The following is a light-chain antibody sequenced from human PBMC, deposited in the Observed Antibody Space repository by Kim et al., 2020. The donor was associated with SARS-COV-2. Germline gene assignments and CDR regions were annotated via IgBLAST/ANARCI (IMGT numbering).Light chain of an antibody. J-gene: IGLJ2*01. CDR2: YSF. Sequence: APGTTAVISCAENKIGIKSVHWYQQKPGQAPVLVIYYSFDRPSGIPERFSGSNSGNTATLTISRVEAGDEADYYCQVWDDTSNHVVFGGGTQLTVL. V-gene: IGLV3-21*04. CDR1: KIGIKS. CDR3: QVWDDTSNHVV.